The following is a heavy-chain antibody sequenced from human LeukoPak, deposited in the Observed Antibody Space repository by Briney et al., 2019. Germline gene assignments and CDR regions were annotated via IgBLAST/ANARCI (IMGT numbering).Heavy chain of an antibody. CDR3: ARGCHDYGDYVSYYYYYGMDV. Sequence: GGSLTLSCAASGFTFSDYYMSWIRQAPGRGLEWVSYISCSGSTIYYADSVKGRFTISRDNAKNSLYLQMNSLRAEDTAVYYCARGCHDYGDYVSYYYYYGMDVWGQGTTVTVSS. J-gene: IGHJ6*02. D-gene: IGHD4-17*01. CDR1: GFTFSDYY. V-gene: IGHV3-11*01. CDR2: ISCSGSTI.